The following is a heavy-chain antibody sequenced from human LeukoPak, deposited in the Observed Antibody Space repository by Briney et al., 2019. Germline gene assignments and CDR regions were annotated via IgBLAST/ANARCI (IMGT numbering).Heavy chain of an antibody. CDR1: GGSISPYY. J-gene: IGHJ4*02. CDR2: IYYSGST. V-gene: IGHV4-59*08. D-gene: IGHD3/OR15-3a*01. CDR3: ARQTGSGLFILP. Sequence: SETLSLTCTVSGGSISPYYWSWIRQPPGKGLEWIGYIYYSGSTNYNPSLKSQVSISIDTSKNQFSLKLTSVTAADTAVYYCARQTGSGLFILPGGQGTLVSVSS.